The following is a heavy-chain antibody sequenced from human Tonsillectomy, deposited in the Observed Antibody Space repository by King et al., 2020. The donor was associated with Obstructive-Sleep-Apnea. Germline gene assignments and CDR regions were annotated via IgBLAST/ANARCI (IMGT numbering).Heavy chain of an antibody. CDR3: ARASGNNCDDAFDV. Sequence: VQLVESGGGVVQPGRSLRLSCAASGFSFSSYAMHWVRQAPGKGLEWVAIISYDPSKKYYADSVKGRFTISRDNSKSTLYLQMNSLRAEDTAVYYCARASGNNCDDAFDVWGHGTMVTVSS. J-gene: IGHJ3*01. CDR1: GFSFSSYA. CDR2: ISYDPSKK. D-gene: IGHD1-1*01. V-gene: IGHV3-30-3*01.